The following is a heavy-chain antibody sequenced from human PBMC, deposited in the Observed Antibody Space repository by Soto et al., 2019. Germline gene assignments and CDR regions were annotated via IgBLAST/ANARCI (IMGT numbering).Heavy chain of an antibody. CDR2: IYESGRT. D-gene: IGHD1-26*01. J-gene: IGHJ5*02. Sequence: SETLSLTCIVSGASISTGGYSWSWIRQPPGKGPEWIGYIYESGRTYYKPSLKSRASISMDKSRNQFSVRLTSVTAADTAVYFCARGDRYSGSFSDYFDPWGQGTLVTVS. CDR3: ARGDRYSGSFSDYFDP. CDR1: GASISTGGYS. V-gene: IGHV4-30-2*01.